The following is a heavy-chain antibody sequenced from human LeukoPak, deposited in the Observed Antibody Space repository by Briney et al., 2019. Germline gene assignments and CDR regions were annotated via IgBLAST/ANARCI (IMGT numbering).Heavy chain of an antibody. D-gene: IGHD3-22*01. CDR1: GFTFSSYG. CDR3: ARVDYYDSSGYFGLDY. Sequence: GGSLRLSCAASGFTFSSYGMHWVRQAPGKGLEWVAVISYDGSNKYYADSVKGRFTISRDNSKNTLYLQMNSLRAEDTAVYYCARVDYYDSSGYFGLDYWGQGTLVTVSS. V-gene: IGHV3-30*03. CDR2: ISYDGSNK. J-gene: IGHJ4*02.